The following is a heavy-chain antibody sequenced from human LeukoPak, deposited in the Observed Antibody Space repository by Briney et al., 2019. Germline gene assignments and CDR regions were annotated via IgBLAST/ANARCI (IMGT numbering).Heavy chain of an antibody. J-gene: IGHJ4*02. V-gene: IGHV4-39*07. CDR3: ARVTGYVMEDYFDY. CDR1: GGSVSSSSYY. Sequence: PSETLSLTCTVSGGSVSSSSYYWGWIRQPPGKGLEWIGSMYSSGSTYYNPSLKSRVTISVDTSENQFSLKLSSVTAADTAVYYCARVTGYVMEDYFDYWGQGTLVTVSS. CDR2: MYSSGST. D-gene: IGHD3-9*01.